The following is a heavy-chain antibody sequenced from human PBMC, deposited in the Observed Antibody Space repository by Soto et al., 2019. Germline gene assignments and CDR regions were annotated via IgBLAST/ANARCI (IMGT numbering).Heavy chain of an antibody. D-gene: IGHD3-10*01. CDR3: AKVVEENSELLWFGELSSGGCDY. CDR1: GFTFSSYA. J-gene: IGHJ4*02. V-gene: IGHV3-23*01. Sequence: GGSLRLSCAASGFTFSSYAMSWVRQAPGKGLEWVSAISGSGGSTYYADSVKGRFTISRDNSKNTLYLQMNSLRAEDTAVYYCAKVVEENSELLWFGELSSGGCDYWGQGTLVTVSS. CDR2: ISGSGGST.